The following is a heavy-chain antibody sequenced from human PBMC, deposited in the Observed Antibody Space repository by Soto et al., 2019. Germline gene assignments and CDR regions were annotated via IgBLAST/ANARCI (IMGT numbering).Heavy chain of an antibody. CDR3: ARVTGIAVAPPGY. CDR1: GYTFTGYY. V-gene: IGHV1-2*02. D-gene: IGHD6-19*01. Sequence: GASVKVSCKASGYTFTGYYMHWVRQAPGQGLEWMGWINPNSGGTNYAQKFQGRVTMTRDTSISTAYMELSRLRSDDTAVYCCARVTGIAVAPPGYWGQGTLVTVSS. J-gene: IGHJ4*02. CDR2: INPNSGGT.